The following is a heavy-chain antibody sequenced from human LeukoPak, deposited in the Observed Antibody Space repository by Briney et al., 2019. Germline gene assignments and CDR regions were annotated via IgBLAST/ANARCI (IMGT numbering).Heavy chain of an antibody. D-gene: IGHD2-21*01. CDR1: GFTFSNAW. V-gene: IGHV3-15*01. Sequence: GGSLRLSCAASGFTFSNAWMSWVRQAPGKGLEWVGRIKSKTDGGTTDYAAPVKGRFTISRDDSKITLYVQMKTLKTEDTAVFYCTPDFPMTLEGLDAFDIWAQGTMVTVSS. CDR2: IKSKTDGGTT. J-gene: IGHJ3*02. CDR3: TPDFPMTLEGLDAFDI.